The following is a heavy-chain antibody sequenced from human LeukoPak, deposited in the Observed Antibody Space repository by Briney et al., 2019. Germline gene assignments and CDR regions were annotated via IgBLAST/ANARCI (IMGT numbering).Heavy chain of an antibody. Sequence: SETLSLTCTVSGGSISSYYWSWIRQPPGKGLEWIGYIYYSGSTNYNPSLKSRVTISVDTSKNQFSLKLTSVTAADTAVYYCARGSSSGRSGHDAFDIWGQGTMVTVSS. D-gene: IGHD2-2*01. CDR2: IYYSGST. J-gene: IGHJ3*02. CDR3: ARGSSSGRSGHDAFDI. CDR1: GGSISSYY. V-gene: IGHV4-59*12.